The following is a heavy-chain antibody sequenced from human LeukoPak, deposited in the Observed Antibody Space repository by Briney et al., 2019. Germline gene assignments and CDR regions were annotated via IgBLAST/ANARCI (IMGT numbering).Heavy chain of an antibody. Sequence: PGGSLRLSCAASGFTFSSYSMNWVRQAPGKGLEWVSSISSSSSYIYYADSVKGRFTISRDNAKNSLYPQMNSLRAEDTAVYYCARAGYSNYSYYYYMDVWGKGTTVTVSS. CDR1: GFTFSSYS. CDR3: ARAGYSNYSYYYYMDV. J-gene: IGHJ6*03. CDR2: ISSSSSYI. V-gene: IGHV3-21*01. D-gene: IGHD4-11*01.